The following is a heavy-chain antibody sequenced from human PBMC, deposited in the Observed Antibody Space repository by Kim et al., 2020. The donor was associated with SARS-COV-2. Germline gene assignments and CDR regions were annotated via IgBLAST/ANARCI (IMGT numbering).Heavy chain of an antibody. Sequence: KGRFTMSRDNAKTSLYLQMNSLGAEDTALYYCAKDGSSGWYLDYYYGMDVWGQGTTVTVSS. D-gene: IGHD6-19*01. J-gene: IGHJ6*02. V-gene: IGHV3-9*01. CDR3: AKDGSSGWYLDYYYGMDV.